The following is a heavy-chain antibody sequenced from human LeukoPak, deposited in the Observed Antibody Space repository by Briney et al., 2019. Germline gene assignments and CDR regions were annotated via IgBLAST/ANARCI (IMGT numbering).Heavy chain of an antibody. CDR2: ISSSSSYI. Sequence: GRSLRLSCAASGFTFSSYSMNWVRQAPGKGLEWVSSISSSSSYIYYADSVKGRFTISRDNAKNSLYLQMNSLRAEDTAVYYCASYSSFSSSWSKDAFDIWGQGTMVTVSS. D-gene: IGHD6-13*01. V-gene: IGHV3-21*01. CDR3: ASYSSFSSSWSKDAFDI. J-gene: IGHJ3*02. CDR1: GFTFSSYS.